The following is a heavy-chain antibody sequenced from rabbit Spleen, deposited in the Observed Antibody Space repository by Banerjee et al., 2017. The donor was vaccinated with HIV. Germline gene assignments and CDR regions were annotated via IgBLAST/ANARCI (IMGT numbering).Heavy chain of an antibody. V-gene: IGHV1S45*01. D-gene: IGHD4-2*01. CDR1: GFTLSSGDW. J-gene: IGHJ6*01. CDR2: IYAGSSGTT. Sequence: QEQLEESGGHLVKPEGSLTLTCTASGFTLSSGDWICWVRQAPGKGLEWIGCIYAGSSGTTWYATWAKGRFTISKTSSTTVTLQLNSLTAADTATYFCARQYSWDNSDEGMDLWGPGTSSPS. CDR3: ARQYSWDNSDEGMDL.